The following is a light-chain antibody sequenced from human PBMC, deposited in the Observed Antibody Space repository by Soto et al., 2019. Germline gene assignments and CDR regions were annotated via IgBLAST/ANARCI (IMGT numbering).Light chain of an antibody. Sequence: DIQMTQSPSALSASVGDRVTITCRASQSISSWLAWYQQKPGKAPKLLIYHASTLESGVPSRFSGSGSGTEFTLSISSLQPDDFATYYCQQYNSYSTFGQGTKLQ. CDR3: QQYNSYST. V-gene: IGKV1-5*01. CDR1: QSISSW. J-gene: IGKJ2*01. CDR2: HAS.